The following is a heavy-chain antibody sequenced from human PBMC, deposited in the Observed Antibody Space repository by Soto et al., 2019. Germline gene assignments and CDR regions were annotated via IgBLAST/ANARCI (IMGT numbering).Heavy chain of an antibody. CDR1: GFTFSSVW. Sequence: GGSLRLSCAASGFTFSSVWMSWVRQAPGKGLEWVGRIKRETDGGTTDYAAPVKGRFSISRDDSKSTVYLQMNSLKNEDTAVYYCTSPRGGLRFVDYWGQGTLVTVSS. CDR2: IKRETDGGTT. V-gene: IGHV3-15*01. D-gene: IGHD3-3*01. CDR3: TSPRGGLRFVDY. J-gene: IGHJ4*02.